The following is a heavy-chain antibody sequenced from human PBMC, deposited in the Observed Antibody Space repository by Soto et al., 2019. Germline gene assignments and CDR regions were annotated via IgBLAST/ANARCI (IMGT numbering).Heavy chain of an antibody. V-gene: IGHV3-30*18. CDR3: AKSTGPAGFDP. CDR1: GFTFSSYG. CDR2: ISYDGSNK. J-gene: IGHJ5*02. Sequence: QVQLVESGGGVVQPGRSLRLSCAASGFTFSSYGMHWVRQAPGKGLEWVAVISYDGSNKYYADSVKGRFTISRDNSKNTLYLQMNSLRAEDTAVYYCAKSTGPAGFDPWGQGTLVTVSS.